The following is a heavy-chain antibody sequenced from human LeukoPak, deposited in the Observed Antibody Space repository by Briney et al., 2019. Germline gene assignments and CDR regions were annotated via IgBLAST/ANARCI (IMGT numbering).Heavy chain of an antibody. D-gene: IGHD3-22*01. CDR1: GYTLTELS. CDR3: ATKPGTYYYDSSGYLDY. CDR2: FDPEDGET. J-gene: IGHJ4*02. V-gene: IGHV1-24*01. Sequence: ASVKVSCKVSGYTLTELSMHWVRQAPGKGLEWMGGFDPEDGETIYAQKFQGRVTMTEDTSTDTAYMELSSLRSEDTAVYYCATKPGTYYYDSSGYLDYWGQGTLVPVSS.